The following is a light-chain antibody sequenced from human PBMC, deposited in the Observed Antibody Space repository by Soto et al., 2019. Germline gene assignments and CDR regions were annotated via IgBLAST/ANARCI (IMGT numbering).Light chain of an antibody. V-gene: IGKV3-20*01. J-gene: IGKJ1*01. CDR3: QQYGSSPRT. CDR1: QSVSSSY. Sequence: EIVLTQSPGTLSLSPGERATLSCRASQSVSSSYLAWYQQKPGQAPRLLIYGASRRATGIPDRFSGSGSGTDFTLTISRLEPEDFAVYYCQQYGSSPRTFVQGTQVEIK. CDR2: GAS.